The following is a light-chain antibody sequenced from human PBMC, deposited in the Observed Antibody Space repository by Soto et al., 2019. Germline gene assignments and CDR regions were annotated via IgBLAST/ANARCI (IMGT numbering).Light chain of an antibody. CDR2: GAS. Sequence: EIVMTQSPATLSVSPGERATLSCRASQSVNSNLAWYQQKPGQAPRLLIYGASTRATVVPARFSGSGSGTEFILTVSSLQSEDFAVYFCQQYNKWPTFGQGTKVEIK. J-gene: IGKJ1*01. V-gene: IGKV3-15*01. CDR3: QQYNKWPT. CDR1: QSVNSN.